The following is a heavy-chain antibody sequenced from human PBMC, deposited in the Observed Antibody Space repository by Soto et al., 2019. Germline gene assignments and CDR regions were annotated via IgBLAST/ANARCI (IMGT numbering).Heavy chain of an antibody. D-gene: IGHD1-26*01. Sequence: GGSLRLSCVGSGFTFSNYGMHWVRQPPGKGLEWVALISDDGDRRYYADSVRGRLIISRDNSKDTLYLQMNSLGPDDTAVYFCAKARVRIVGANSFDYWGQGTPVTVSS. CDR1: GFTFSNYG. CDR3: AKARVRIVGANSFDY. J-gene: IGHJ4*02. V-gene: IGHV3-30*18. CDR2: ISDDGDRR.